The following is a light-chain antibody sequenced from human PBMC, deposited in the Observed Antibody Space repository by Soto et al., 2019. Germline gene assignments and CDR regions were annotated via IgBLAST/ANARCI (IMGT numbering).Light chain of an antibody. CDR1: SSDVGSYNY. CDR2: DVS. CDR3: CSYAGSYSFV. J-gene: IGLJ1*01. V-gene: IGLV2-11*01. Sequence: QSVLTQPRSVSGSPGQSVTISCTGTSSDVGSYNYVSWYRQHPDKAPKLIIYDVSQRPSGVPDRSSGSKSGNTASLTISGLQAEDEADYCCCSYAGSYSFVFGTGTKVTVL.